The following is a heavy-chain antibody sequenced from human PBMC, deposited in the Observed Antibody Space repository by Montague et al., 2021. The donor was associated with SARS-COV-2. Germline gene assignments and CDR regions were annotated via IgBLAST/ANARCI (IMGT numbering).Heavy chain of an antibody. CDR2: IYYSGST. V-gene: IGHV4-39*07. D-gene: IGHD3-22*01. Sequence: SETLSLTCTVSGGSISSSSYYWGWIRQPPGKGLEWIGYIYYSGSTYYNPSLKSRVTISVDTSKNQFSLKLSSVTAADTAVYYCAGEIVVVTQNYHYGMDVWGQGTTVTVSS. CDR1: GGSISSSSYY. CDR3: AGEIVVVTQNYHYGMDV. J-gene: IGHJ6*02.